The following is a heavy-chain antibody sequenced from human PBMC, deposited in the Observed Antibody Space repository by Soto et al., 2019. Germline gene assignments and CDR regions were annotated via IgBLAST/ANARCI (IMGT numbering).Heavy chain of an antibody. CDR1: GGSFSGYY. Sequence: QVQLQEWGAGLLKPSETLSLTCAVYGGSFSGYYWSWIRQPPGKGLGWIGEIKHSGSTKYNPSLKSRVTISVDKSKNQFSLKLSSVTAADTAVEYCARGDVLTGCSSWGQGTLVTVSS. CDR2: IKHSGST. D-gene: IGHD3-9*01. CDR3: ARGDVLTGCSS. J-gene: IGHJ5*02. V-gene: IGHV4-34*01.